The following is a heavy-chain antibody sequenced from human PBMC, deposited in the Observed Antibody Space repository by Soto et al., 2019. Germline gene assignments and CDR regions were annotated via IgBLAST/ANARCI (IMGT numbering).Heavy chain of an antibody. Sequence: EVQLVESGGGLVQTGGSLRFPCTGHGLSFISYNLHGFRQAAGKRREWVAAIVADGQTYYSDSVKGRLTNSRENTKKSLYLQMNSLITGDTGVYHCAKARLYYYYGMDVWGQGTMVTVSS. CDR3: AKARLYYYYGMDV. CDR2: IVADGQT. J-gene: IGHJ6*02. V-gene: IGHV3-13*01. CDR1: GLSFISYN.